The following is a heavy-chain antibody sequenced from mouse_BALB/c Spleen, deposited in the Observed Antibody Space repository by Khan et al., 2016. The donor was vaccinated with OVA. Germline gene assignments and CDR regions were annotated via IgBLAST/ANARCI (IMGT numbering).Heavy chain of an antibody. CDR1: DFNIKDYY. CDR2: IDPENGNT. V-gene: IGHV14-4*02. J-gene: IGHJ4*01. D-gene: IGHD1-3*01. Sequence: VQLKQSGAELVRSGASVKLSCTASDFNIKDYYIHWVKQRSEQGLEWIGWIDPENGNTEYAPKFQGKATMTADTSSNTSSLQLSSLTSEDTAVYYCNESGGDAMDYWGQGTSVTVSS. CDR3: NESGGDAMDY.